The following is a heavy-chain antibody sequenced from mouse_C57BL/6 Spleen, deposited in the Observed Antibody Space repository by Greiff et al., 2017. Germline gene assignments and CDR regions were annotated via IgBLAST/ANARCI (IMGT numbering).Heavy chain of an antibody. V-gene: IGHV1-62-2*01. CDR1: GYTFTEYS. D-gene: IGHD2-4*01. CDR3: ARHGYDYDGEDYFDY. CDR2: FYPGSGSI. Sequence: VQLQQSGAELVKPGASVKLSCKASGYTFTEYSIHWVKQRPGQGLEWIGWFYPGSGSIKYNEKFKDKATLTADKSSSTVYMELSRLTSEDSAVYCCARHGYDYDGEDYFDYWGQGTTLTVSS. J-gene: IGHJ2*01.